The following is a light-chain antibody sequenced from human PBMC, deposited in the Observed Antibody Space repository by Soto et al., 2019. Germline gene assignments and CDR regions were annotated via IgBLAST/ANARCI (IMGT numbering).Light chain of an antibody. CDR2: EAS. V-gene: IGKV1-5*03. CDR3: QQYTSFSWT. CDR1: QSIRRW. J-gene: IGKJ1*01. Sequence: DIQMTQSPSTLSAFVGDRVTITCRASQSIRRWLAWFQQKPGKAPTLLIYEASTLESGVPSRFSASGSGTEFTLTIISLQPDDFATYYCQQYTSFSWTFGQGTKVDIK.